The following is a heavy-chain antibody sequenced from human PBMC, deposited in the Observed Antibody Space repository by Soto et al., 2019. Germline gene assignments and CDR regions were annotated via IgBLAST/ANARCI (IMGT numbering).Heavy chain of an antibody. CDR2: ISAYNGNT. D-gene: IGHD5-12*01. V-gene: IGHV1-18*04. J-gene: IGHJ4*01. Sequence: ASVKVFGKASGYTFTSDCISWVRQAPGQGRGWMGWISAYNGNTNYAQRLQGRGTMTTGTATRTAYMELGSLRSDDTAVYYCARDYLDLVATIDKYFDYWG. CDR3: ARDYLDLVATIDKYFDY. CDR1: GYTFTSDC.